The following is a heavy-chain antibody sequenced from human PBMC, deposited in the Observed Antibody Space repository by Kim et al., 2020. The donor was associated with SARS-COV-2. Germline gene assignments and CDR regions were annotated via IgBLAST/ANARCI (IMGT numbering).Heavy chain of an antibody. D-gene: IGHD3-22*01. J-gene: IGHJ3*02. CDR2: ISSSSSYI. CDR1: GFTFSSYS. Sequence: GGSLRLSCAASGFTFSSYSMNWVRQAPGKGLEWVSSISSSSSYIYYADSVKGRFTISRDNAKNSLYLQMNSLRAEDTAVYYCARVGYYDSSGYYFAFDIWGQGTMVTVSS. CDR3: ARVGYYDSSGYYFAFDI. V-gene: IGHV3-21*01.